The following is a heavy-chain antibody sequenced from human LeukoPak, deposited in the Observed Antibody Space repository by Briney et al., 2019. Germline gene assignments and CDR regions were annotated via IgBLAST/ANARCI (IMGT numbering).Heavy chain of an antibody. V-gene: IGHV4-59*01. CDR3: ARDRVWFDP. CDR2: IYYSGST. J-gene: IGHJ5*02. D-gene: IGHD3-10*01. CDR1: GGSISSYY. Sequence: KPSETLSLTCTVSGGSISSYYWSWIRQPPGKGLEWIGYIYYSGSTNYNPSLKSRVTISVDTSKNQFSPKLSSVTAADTAVYYCARDRVWFDPWGQGTLVTVSS.